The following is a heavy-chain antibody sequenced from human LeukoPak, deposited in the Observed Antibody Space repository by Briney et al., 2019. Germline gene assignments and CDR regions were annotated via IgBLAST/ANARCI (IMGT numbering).Heavy chain of an antibody. Sequence: PSETLSLTCSVSGGSISSYYWSWIRQSPGKGLEWIGCIYYGGSTNYNPSLKSRVTISVDTSKNQFSLKLSSVTAADTAVYYCARFHKRYNWNDRDAFDIWGQGTMVTVSS. CDR1: GGSISSYY. J-gene: IGHJ3*02. CDR3: ARFHKRYNWNDRDAFDI. CDR2: IYYGGST. V-gene: IGHV4-59*01. D-gene: IGHD1-20*01.